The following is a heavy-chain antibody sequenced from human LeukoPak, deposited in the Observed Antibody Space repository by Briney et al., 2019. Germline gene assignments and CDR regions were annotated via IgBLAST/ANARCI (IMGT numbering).Heavy chain of an antibody. CDR3: ARGIGRVIVPAASPGTDWFDP. D-gene: IGHD2-2*01. V-gene: IGHV1-3*01. Sequence: GASVKVSCKASGYTFTSYAMHWVRQAPGQRLEWMGWINAGNGNTKYSQKFQGRVTITRDTSASTAYMELSSLRSEDTAVYYCARGIGRVIVPAASPGTDWFDPWGQGTLATVSS. CDR1: GYTFTSYA. J-gene: IGHJ5*02. CDR2: INAGNGNT.